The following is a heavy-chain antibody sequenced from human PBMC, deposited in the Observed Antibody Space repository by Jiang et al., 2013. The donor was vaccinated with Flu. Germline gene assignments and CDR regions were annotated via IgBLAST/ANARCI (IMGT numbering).Heavy chain of an antibody. D-gene: IGHD3-3*01. V-gene: IGHV4-39*01. CDR1: GGSISSSSYY. Sequence: GSGLVKPFGRTLSLTCTVSGGSISSSSYYWGWIRQPPGKGLEWIGSIYYSGSTYYNPSLKSRVTISVDTSKNQFSLKLSSVTAADTAVYYCARHFLHPTYYDFWSGSYAFDIWGQGTMVTVSS. J-gene: IGHJ3*02. CDR3: ARHFLHPTYYDFWSGSYAFDI. CDR2: IYYSGST.